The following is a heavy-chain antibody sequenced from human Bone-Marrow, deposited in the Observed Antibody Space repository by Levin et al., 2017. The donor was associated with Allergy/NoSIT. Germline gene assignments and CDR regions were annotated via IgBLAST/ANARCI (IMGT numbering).Heavy chain of an antibody. CDR3: AKGEEASGLHTTYFDY. V-gene: IGHV3-23*01. CDR1: GFTFSSYA. D-gene: IGHD3-3*01. Sequence: ASVKVSCAASGFTFSSYAMGWVRLAPGKGLEYVSSISGSGGDTRYADSVKGHFSISRDNSKNTLYLQMNNVRAEDTAVYYCAKGEEASGLHTTYFDYWGQGTLVTVSS. J-gene: IGHJ4*02. CDR2: ISGSGGDT.